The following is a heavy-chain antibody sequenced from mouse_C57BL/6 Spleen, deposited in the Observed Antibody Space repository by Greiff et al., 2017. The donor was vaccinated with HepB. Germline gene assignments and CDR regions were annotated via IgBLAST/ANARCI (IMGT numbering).Heavy chain of an antibody. D-gene: IGHD6-2*01. CDR2: IHPSDSDT. CDR3: APVSVYYYAMDY. J-gene: IGHJ4*01. Sequence: QVQLQQPGAELVKPGASVKVSCKASGYTFTSYWMHWVKQRPGQGLEWIGRIHPSDSDTNYNQKFKGKATLTVDKSSSTAYMQLSSLTSEDSAVYDCAPVSVYYYAMDYWGQGTSVTVSS. V-gene: IGHV1-74*01. CDR1: GYTFTSYW.